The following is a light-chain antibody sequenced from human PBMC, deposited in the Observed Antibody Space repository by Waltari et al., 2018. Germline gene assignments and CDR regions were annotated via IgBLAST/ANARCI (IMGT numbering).Light chain of an antibody. J-gene: IGLJ2*01. CDR1: NIGSKN. V-gene: IGLV3-9*01. Sequence: SYELTQPLSVSVALGQTARITCGGNNIGSKNVHWYQKKPGQAPVLVIYRDNNRPSGIPERVSGSNSGNTATLTISRAQAGDEADYYCQVWDSSSAYVVFGGGTKLTVL. CDR2: RDN. CDR3: QVWDSSSAYVV.